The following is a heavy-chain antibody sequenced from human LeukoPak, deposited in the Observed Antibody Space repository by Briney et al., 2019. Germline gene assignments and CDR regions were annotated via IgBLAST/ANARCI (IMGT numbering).Heavy chain of an antibody. V-gene: IGHV3-30*18. J-gene: IGHJ4*02. D-gene: IGHD6-13*01. CDR1: GFTFSTYC. CDR3: AKDSGGAAAGIYYFDY. Sequence: PGRSLRLSCAASGFTFSTYCMHWVRQAPGRGLECVTVISYDGSDKYYADSVKGRFTVSRDNSKNTLYLQMNSLRAEDMALYYCAKDSGGAAAGIYYFDYWGQGTLVTVSS. CDR2: ISYDGSDK.